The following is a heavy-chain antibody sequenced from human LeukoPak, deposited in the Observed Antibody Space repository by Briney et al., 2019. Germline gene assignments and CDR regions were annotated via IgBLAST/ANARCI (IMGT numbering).Heavy chain of an antibody. D-gene: IGHD2-15*01. Sequence: GESLKISCKGSGYSFTSYWISWVRQMPGKGREWMGRIDPSDSYTNYSPSFQGHVTISADKSISTAYLQWSSLKASDTAMYYCARGSRYCSGGSCYWDGDAFDIWGQGTMVTVSS. J-gene: IGHJ3*02. CDR1: GYSFTSYW. CDR3: ARGSRYCSGGSCYWDGDAFDI. V-gene: IGHV5-10-1*01. CDR2: IDPSDSYT.